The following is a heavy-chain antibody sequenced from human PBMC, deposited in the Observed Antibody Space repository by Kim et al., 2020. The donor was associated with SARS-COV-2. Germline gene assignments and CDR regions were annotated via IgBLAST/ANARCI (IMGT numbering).Heavy chain of an antibody. CDR2: A. D-gene: IGHD5-18*01. J-gene: IGHJ4*02. Sequence: ADTAQKLQGRVTITADESPSTAYMELSSLRSEDTAVYYCAGGAYSYGHDYWGQGTLVTVSS. V-gene: IGHV1-69*01. CDR3: AGGAYSYGHDY.